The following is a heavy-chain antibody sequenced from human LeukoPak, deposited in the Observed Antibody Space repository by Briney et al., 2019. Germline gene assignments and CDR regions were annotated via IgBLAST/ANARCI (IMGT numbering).Heavy chain of an antibody. V-gene: IGHV5-51*01. Sequence: GESLKISCKGSGYSFTSYWIGWVRQMPGKGLEWMGIIYPGDSDTRYSPSFQGQVTISADKSISTAYLQWSSLKASDTAMYYCASAAGTPPAALFFDYWGQGTLVAVSS. D-gene: IGHD2-2*01. CDR3: ASAAGTPPAALFFDY. CDR1: GYSFTSYW. J-gene: IGHJ4*02. CDR2: IYPGDSDT.